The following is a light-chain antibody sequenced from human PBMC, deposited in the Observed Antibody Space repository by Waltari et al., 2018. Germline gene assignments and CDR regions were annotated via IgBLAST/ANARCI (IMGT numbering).Light chain of an antibody. Sequence: TPACAALRSVLRSLAWSKRRHGQAPRLLIYDPCTRATGSPDRCSGGGSGTDFSLTISRLEPEDFAVYYCQMYVRLPVTFGQGTKVEI. CDR1: RSVLRS. CDR2: DPC. CDR3: QMYVRLPVT. V-gene: IGKV3D-20*01. J-gene: IGKJ1*01.